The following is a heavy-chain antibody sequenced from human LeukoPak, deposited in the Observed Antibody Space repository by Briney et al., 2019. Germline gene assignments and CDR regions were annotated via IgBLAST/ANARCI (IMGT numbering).Heavy chain of an antibody. D-gene: IGHD3-10*01. CDR2: ISYDGSNK. J-gene: IGHJ4*02. V-gene: IGHV3-30*18. CDR3: AKAGITMVRGVIIPFFDY. CDR1: GFTFSSYG. Sequence: PGRSLRLSCAASGFTFSSYGMHWVRQAPGKGLEWVAVISYDGSNKYYADSVKGRFTISRDNSKNTLYLQMNSLRAEDTAVYYCAKAGITMVRGVIIPFFDYWGQGTLVTVSS.